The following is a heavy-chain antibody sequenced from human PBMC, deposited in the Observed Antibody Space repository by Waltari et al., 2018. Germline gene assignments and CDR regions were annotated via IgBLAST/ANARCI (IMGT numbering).Heavy chain of an antibody. CDR2: INHSGST. V-gene: IGHV4-34*01. Sequence: QVQLQQWGAGLLKPSETLSITCAVYGGAFSGYYWSWIRQPPGKGLEWIGEINHSGSTNYNPSLKSRVTISVDTSKNQFSLKLSSVTAADTAVYYCARGQVGALFDYWGQGTLVTVSS. D-gene: IGHD1-26*01. CDR1: GGAFSGYY. CDR3: ARGQVGALFDY. J-gene: IGHJ4*02.